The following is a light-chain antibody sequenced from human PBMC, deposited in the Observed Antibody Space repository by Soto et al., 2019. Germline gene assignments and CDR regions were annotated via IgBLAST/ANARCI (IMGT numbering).Light chain of an antibody. V-gene: IGLV4-69*01. CDR1: SGHSSYA. Sequence: QSVLTQSPSASASLGASVKLTCTLSSGHSSYAIAWHQQQPEKGPRYLMKLNSDGSHSKGDGIPDRFSGSSSGAERYLTISRLQSEDEADYYCQTWGTGIQVFGGGIKLTVL. CDR2: LNSDGSH. J-gene: IGLJ3*02. CDR3: QTWGTGIQV.